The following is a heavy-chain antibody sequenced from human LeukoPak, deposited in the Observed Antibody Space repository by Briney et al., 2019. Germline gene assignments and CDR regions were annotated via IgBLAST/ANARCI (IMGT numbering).Heavy chain of an antibody. CDR2: INPDGSTT. D-gene: IGHD2/OR15-2a*01. CDR1: GFSISTYW. CDR3: ARDVNNY. V-gene: IGHV3-74*01. Sequence: QTGGSLRLSCAASGFSISTYWIHWVRQAPGKGLVWVSRINPDGSTTYYADSVKGRITISRDNAKNTLYLQMNSLRAEDTAVYYCARDVNNYWGQGTLVTVSS. J-gene: IGHJ4*02.